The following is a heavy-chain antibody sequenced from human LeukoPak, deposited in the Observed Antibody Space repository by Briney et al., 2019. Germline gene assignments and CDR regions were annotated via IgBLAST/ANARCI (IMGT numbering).Heavy chain of an antibody. J-gene: IGHJ6*03. V-gene: IGHV3-48*04. CDR2: ISSSGSTI. D-gene: IGHD3-10*02. Sequence: GGSLRLSCAASGFTFTTYSMNWVRQAPGKGLEWVSYISSSGSTIYYADSVKGRFTISRDNAKNSLYLQMNSLRAEDTAVYYCAELGITMIGGVWGKGTTVSV. CDR1: GFTFTTYS. CDR3: AELGITMIGGV.